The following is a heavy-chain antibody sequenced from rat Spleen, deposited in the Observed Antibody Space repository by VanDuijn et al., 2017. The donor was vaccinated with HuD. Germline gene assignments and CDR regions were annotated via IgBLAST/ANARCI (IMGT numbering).Heavy chain of an antibody. J-gene: IGHJ1*01. D-gene: IGHD1-9*01. CDR3: ARPFGYNGYWYFDF. Sequence: EVQLVESGGGLVRPGGSMKLSCAASGFTFSDYDMTWVRQAPTRGLEWVASVTYDGSNAYYRDSVKGRFTISRDNAKSTLYLQMDSLRSEDTATYYCARPFGYNGYWYFDFWGPGTMVTVSS. V-gene: IGHV5-25*01. CDR1: GFTFSDYD. CDR2: VTYDGSNA.